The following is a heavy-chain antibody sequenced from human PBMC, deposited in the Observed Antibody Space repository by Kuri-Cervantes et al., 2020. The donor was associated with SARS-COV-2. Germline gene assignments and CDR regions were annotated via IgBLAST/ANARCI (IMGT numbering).Heavy chain of an antibody. CDR1: GFTFSSYS. V-gene: IGHV3-21*01. CDR2: ISSSSSYI. CDR3: ARGGSYFGEDAFDI. Sequence: GGSLRLSCAASGFTFSSYSMNWVRQAPGKGLEWVSSISSSSSYIYYADSVKGRFTISRDNAKKSLYLQMNSLRGEDTAVYHCARGGSYFGEDAFDIWGQGTMVTVSS. D-gene: IGHD1-26*01. J-gene: IGHJ3*02.